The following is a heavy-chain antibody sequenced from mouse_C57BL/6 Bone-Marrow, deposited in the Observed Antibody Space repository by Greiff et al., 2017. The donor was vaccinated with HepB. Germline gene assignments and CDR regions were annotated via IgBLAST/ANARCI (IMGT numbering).Heavy chain of an antibody. J-gene: IGHJ1*03. Sequence: EVQLQESEGGLVQPGSSMKLSCTASGFTFSDYYMAWVRQVPEKGLEWVANINYDGSRTYYLDSLKSRFIISRDNAKNILYLQMSSLKSEDTATYYCARDQESGSSYSYWYFDVWGTGTTVTVSS. CDR3: ARDQESGSSYSYWYFDV. CDR1: GFTFSDYY. CDR2: INYDGSRT. D-gene: IGHD1-1*01. V-gene: IGHV5-16*01.